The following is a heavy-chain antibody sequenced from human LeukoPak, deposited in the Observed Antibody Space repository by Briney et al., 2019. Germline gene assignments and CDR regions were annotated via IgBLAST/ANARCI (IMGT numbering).Heavy chain of an antibody. J-gene: IGHJ4*02. CDR2: INSDGTTT. Sequence: GGSLRLSCAASGFTFSNYWMHWVGQSPGKVLMWVSRINSDGTTTAYADSVKGRFTISRDNAKNTLFLQMNSLSAEDTAVYYCARDLDWILFDYWGQGTLVTVSS. V-gene: IGHV3-74*03. CDR3: ARDLDWILFDY. D-gene: IGHD3-9*01. CDR1: GFTFSNYW.